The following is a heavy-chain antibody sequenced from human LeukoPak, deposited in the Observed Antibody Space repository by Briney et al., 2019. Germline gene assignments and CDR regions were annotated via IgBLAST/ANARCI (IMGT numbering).Heavy chain of an antibody. J-gene: IGHJ4*02. CDR2: IVGGSSDK. CDR3: AADPDTTMAFDY. V-gene: IGHV1-58*02. D-gene: IGHD5-18*01. CDR1: GFTFTTSF. Sequence: GTSVKVSCKASGFTFTTSFIQGVRQAVGQPLDGIGWIVGGSSDKYYAQKFQERVTITRDMSTSTAYLELSSLRSEDTAVYYCAADPDTTMAFDYWGQGTLVTVSS.